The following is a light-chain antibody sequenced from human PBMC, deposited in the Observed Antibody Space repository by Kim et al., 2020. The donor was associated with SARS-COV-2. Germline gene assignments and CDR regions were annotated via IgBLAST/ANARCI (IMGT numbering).Light chain of an antibody. V-gene: IGKV1-27*01. CDR2: AAS. CDR1: QGISND. CDR3: QKYNGAPWT. Sequence: ASVGDRVTITCRASQGISNDLAWYQQKPGKVPKRLIFAASALQSGVPSRFSGSGSGTDFTLTISSLQPEDVATYYCQKYNGAPWTFGQGTKVDIK. J-gene: IGKJ1*01.